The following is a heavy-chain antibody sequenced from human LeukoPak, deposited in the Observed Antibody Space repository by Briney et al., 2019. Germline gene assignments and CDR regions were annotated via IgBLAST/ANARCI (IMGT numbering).Heavy chain of an antibody. CDR3: GRLAHNAWYAIDF. CDR2: ILPDGSQK. D-gene: IGHD2-2*01. Sequence: PGGSLRLSCAASGFDVGRNYMTWVRQAPGKGLEWLANILPDGSQKYYVDSVKGRFTISRDNPKNSLYLQINNLRAEDTAVYYCGRLAHNAWYAIDFWGQGTLVTVSS. V-gene: IGHV3-7*01. CDR1: GFDVGRNY. J-gene: IGHJ4*02.